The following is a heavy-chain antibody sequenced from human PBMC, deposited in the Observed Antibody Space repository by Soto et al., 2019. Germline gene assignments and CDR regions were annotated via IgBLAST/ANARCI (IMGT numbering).Heavy chain of an antibody. Sequence: VASVKVSCKASGYTFTSYAMHWVRQAPGQRLEWMGLINAGNGNTKYSQKFQGRVTITRDTSASTAYMELSSLRSEDTAVYYCARVRGVGSNYYYYGMDVWGQGTTVTVSS. J-gene: IGHJ6*02. CDR3: ARVRGVGSNYYYYGMDV. V-gene: IGHV1-3*01. CDR1: GYTFTSYA. D-gene: IGHD3-10*01. CDR2: INAGNGNT.